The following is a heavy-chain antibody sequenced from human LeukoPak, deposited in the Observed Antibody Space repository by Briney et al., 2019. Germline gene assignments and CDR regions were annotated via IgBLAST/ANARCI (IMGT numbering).Heavy chain of an antibody. CDR3: ARAFSASKSCDY. J-gene: IGHJ4*02. V-gene: IGHV1-8*01. CDR2: MNPNTGNT. D-gene: IGHD6-19*01. Sequence: ASVKVSCKASGYTFNSYDINWVRQATGQGLEWMGWMNPNTGNTGYGERFQGRVTMTRDNSISTAYMELRSLRSDDTAVYYCARAFSASKSCDYWGQGTLVTVSS. CDR1: GYTFNSYD.